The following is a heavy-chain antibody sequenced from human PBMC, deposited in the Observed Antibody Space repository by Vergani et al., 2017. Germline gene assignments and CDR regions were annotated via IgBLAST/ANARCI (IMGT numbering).Heavy chain of an antibody. V-gene: IGHV3-30*02. Sequence: QVQLVESGGGVVQPGGSMRLSCSASGLTLSSYGVRWVRQAPGRGLESVTFTRPHEDGAFYSASVRGRFTVSRDNSKNTLYLQMNSLRAEDTAVYYCAKDHRYSGYDYYYGMDVWGQGTTVTVSS. J-gene: IGHJ6*02. CDR3: AKDHRYSGYDYYYGMDV. CDR2: TRPHEDGA. CDR1: GLTLSSYG. D-gene: IGHD5-12*01.